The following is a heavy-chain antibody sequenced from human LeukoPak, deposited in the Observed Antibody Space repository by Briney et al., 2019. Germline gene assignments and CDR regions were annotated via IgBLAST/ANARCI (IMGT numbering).Heavy chain of an antibody. D-gene: IGHD2-8*01. CDR2: ISYDGSNK. CDR3: ARVKGGTRFDY. J-gene: IGHJ4*02. CDR1: GFTFSSYG. V-gene: IGHV3-30*03. Sequence: GRSLRLSCAASGFTFSSYGMHWVRQAPGKGLEWVAVISYDGSNKYYADSVKGRFTISRDNSKNTLYLQMNSLRAEGTAVYYCARVKGGTRFDYWGQGTLVTVSS.